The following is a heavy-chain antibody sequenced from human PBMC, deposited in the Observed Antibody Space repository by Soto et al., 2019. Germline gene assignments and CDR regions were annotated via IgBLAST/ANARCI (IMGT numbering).Heavy chain of an antibody. CDR1: GDSFTIYW. CDR2: IYPGDSDT. D-gene: IGHD3-16*01. Sequence: PGESLKISCKASGDSFTIYWIGWVRQMPGKGLEWMGIIYPGDSDTRYSPSFQGQVTISADKSISTAYLQWSSLKASDTAMYYCARRLMNSDAFEIWGQGTMVTVSS. V-gene: IGHV5-51*01. CDR3: ARRLMNSDAFEI. J-gene: IGHJ3*02.